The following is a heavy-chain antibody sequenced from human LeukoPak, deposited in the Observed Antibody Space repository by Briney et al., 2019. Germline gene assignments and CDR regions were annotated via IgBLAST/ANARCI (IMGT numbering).Heavy chain of an antibody. CDR2: IYPGDSDT. Sequence: GESLQISCKGSGYSFTSDWIGWVRQMPGKGLEWMGIIYPGDSDTRYSPSFQGQVTISADKSISTAYLQWSSLKASDTAMYYCARDPGQGGDYYYGMDVWGQGTTVTVSS. V-gene: IGHV5-51*01. J-gene: IGHJ6*02. CDR1: GYSFTSDW. CDR3: ARDPGQGGDYYYGMDV.